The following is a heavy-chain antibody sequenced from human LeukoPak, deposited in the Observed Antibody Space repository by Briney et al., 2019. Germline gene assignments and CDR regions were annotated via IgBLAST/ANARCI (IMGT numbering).Heavy chain of an antibody. J-gene: IGHJ4*02. CDR1: GFTFSNYW. D-gene: IGHD1-26*01. Sequence: GGSLRLSCAVSGFTFSNYWMHWVRQAPGKGLVWVSRINSNGSSTTYADFVKGRFTISRDNAKNTLYLQMNSLGAEDTAVYYCAKGLMGATPYYFDYWGQGTLVTVSS. CDR2: INSNGSST. CDR3: AKGLMGATPYYFDY. V-gene: IGHV3-74*01.